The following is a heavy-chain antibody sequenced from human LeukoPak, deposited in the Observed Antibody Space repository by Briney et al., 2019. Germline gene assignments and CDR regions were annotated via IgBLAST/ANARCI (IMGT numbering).Heavy chain of an antibody. J-gene: IGHJ6*02. D-gene: IGHD3-10*01. CDR2: IYYSGST. CDR1: GGSISSYY. CDR3: ARHTIGYYYGMDV. V-gene: IGHV4-59*08. Sequence: SETLSLTCTVSGGSISSYYWSWIRQPPGKGLEWIGYIYYSGSTNYNPSLKSRVTISVDTSKNQFSLKLSSVTAADTAVYYCARHTIGYYYGMDVWGQGTTVTVSS.